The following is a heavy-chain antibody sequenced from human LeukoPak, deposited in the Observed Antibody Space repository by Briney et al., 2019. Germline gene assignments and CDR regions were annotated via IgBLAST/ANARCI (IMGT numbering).Heavy chain of an antibody. CDR1: GYTFTDYY. V-gene: IGHV1-2*02. CDR2: INPNNGGP. Sequence: AASVKVSCKASGYTFTDYYIHWVRQAPGQGLEWVAWINPNNGGPNYAQKFQGRVTVTRDTSISTAYMHLSRLRSDDTAVYYCARSPHILTGENFDYWGQGTLLTVSS. D-gene: IGHD3-9*01. CDR3: ARSPHILTGENFDY. J-gene: IGHJ4*02.